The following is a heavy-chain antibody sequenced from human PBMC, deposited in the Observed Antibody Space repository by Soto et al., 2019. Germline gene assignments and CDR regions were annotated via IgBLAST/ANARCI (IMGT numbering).Heavy chain of an antibody. D-gene: IGHD3-16*01. CDR3: ARSVMPDAPFDY. V-gene: IGHV4-31*03. CDR1: GGSISSGGYY. Sequence: QVQLQESGPGLVKPSQTLSLTCTVSGGSISSGGYYWSWIRQHPGKGLEWIGYIYYSGSTYYNPSLKSRVTIAVDTSKNQFSLKLSSVTAADTAVYYCARSVMPDAPFDYWGQGTLVTVSS. J-gene: IGHJ4*02. CDR2: IYYSGST.